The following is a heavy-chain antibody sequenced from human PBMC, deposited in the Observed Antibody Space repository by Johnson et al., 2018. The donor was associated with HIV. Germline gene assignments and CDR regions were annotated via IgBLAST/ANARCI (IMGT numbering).Heavy chain of an antibody. J-gene: IGHJ3*02. Sequence: VQLVESGGGLVKPGGSLRLSCAASGFTFSSYAMHWVRQAPGKGLEWVAVISYDGSNKYYADSVKGRFTISRDNAKNSLYLQMNSLRAEDTAVYYCARADWNHGGAFDIWGQGTMVTVSS. CDR3: ARADWNHGGAFDI. V-gene: IGHV3-30-3*01. CDR1: GFTFSSYA. D-gene: IGHD1-1*01. CDR2: ISYDGSNK.